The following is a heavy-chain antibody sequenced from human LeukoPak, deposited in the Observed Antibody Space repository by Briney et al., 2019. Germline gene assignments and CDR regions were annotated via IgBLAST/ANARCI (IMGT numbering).Heavy chain of an antibody. V-gene: IGHV3-33*01. CDR2: IWYDGSNK. D-gene: IGHD2-2*01. CDR3: ARDGWFGYCSSTSCHGGFDY. J-gene: IGHJ4*02. CDR1: GFTFSSYG. Sequence: PGGSLRLSCAAFGFTFSSYGMHWVRQAPGKGLEWVAVIWYDGSNKYYADSVKGRFTISRDNSKNTLHLQMNSLRAEDTAVYYCARDGWFGYCSSTSCHGGFDYWGQGTLVTVSS.